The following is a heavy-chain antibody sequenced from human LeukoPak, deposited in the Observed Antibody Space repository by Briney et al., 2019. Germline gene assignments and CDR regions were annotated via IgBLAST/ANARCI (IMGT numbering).Heavy chain of an antibody. D-gene: IGHD1-1*01. Sequence: KVXXXASGYTFTGYYMHWVRQAPGQGLEWMGWINPNSGGTNYAQKFQGRVTMTRDTSISTAYMELSRLRSDDTAVYYCARGRWNDVFDYWGQGTLVTVSS. CDR3: ARGRWNDVFDY. CDR1: GYTFTGYY. J-gene: IGHJ4*02. V-gene: IGHV1-2*02. CDR2: INPNSGGT.